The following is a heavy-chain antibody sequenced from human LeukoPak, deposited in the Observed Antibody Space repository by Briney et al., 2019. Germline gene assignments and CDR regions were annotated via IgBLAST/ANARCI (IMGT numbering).Heavy chain of an antibody. J-gene: IGHJ5*02. Sequence: VASVKVSCKASGYTFTSYDINWVRQATGQGLEWMGWMNPNSGNTGYAQKFQGRVTMTRNTSISTAYMELSSLRSEDTAVYYCARGPFTARRWYWFDPWGQGTLVTVSS. D-gene: IGHD2-15*01. CDR3: ARGPFTARRWYWFDP. V-gene: IGHV1-8*01. CDR2: MNPNSGNT. CDR1: GYTFTSYD.